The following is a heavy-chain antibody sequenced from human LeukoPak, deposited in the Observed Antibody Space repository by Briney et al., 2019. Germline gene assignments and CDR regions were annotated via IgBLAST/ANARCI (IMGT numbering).Heavy chain of an antibody. J-gene: IGHJ4*02. CDR1: GGSISSYY. CDR2: IYYSGST. Sequence: PSETLSLTCTVSGGSISSYYWSWIRQPPGKGLERIGYIYYSGSTNHNPSLKSRVTISVDTSKNQFSLKLSSVTAADTAVYYCARVPPNLYYDFWSGYSSPTYFDYWGQGTLVTVSS. D-gene: IGHD3-3*01. V-gene: IGHV4-59*01. CDR3: ARVPPNLYYDFWSGYSSPTYFDY.